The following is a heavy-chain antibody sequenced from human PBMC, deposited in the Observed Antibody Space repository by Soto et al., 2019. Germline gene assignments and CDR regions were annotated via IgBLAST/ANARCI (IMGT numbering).Heavy chain of an antibody. CDR3: ARETVELATNG. CDR1: GFTCSSYW. Sequence: EVQLVESGGGLVQPGGSLRLSCAASGFTCSSYWMSWVRQAPGKGLEWVANIKQDGSEKYYVDSVKGRFTISRDNAENSLFLQMSSLRAEDTAVYYCARETVELATNGWGQGTLVTVSS. CDR2: IKQDGSEK. D-gene: IGHD5-12*01. J-gene: IGHJ4*02. V-gene: IGHV3-7*01.